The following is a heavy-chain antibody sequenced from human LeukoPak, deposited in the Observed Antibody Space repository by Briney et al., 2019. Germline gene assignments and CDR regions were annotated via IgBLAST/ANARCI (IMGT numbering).Heavy chain of an antibody. Sequence: PGGSLRLSCTASGFTFGDYAMSWVRQAPGKGLEWVGFIRSKAYGGTTENAASVKGRFTISRDDSKSIAYLQMNGLKTEDTAVYYCTRARVPGVVIPVDYWGQGTLVTVSS. D-gene: IGHD3-3*01. J-gene: IGHJ4*02. CDR2: IRSKAYGGTT. CDR1: GFTFGDYA. V-gene: IGHV3-49*04. CDR3: TRARVPGVVIPVDY.